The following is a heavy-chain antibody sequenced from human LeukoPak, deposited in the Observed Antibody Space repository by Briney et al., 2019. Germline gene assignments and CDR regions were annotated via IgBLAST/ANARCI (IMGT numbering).Heavy chain of an antibody. D-gene: IGHD3-22*01. CDR2: ISSSSSYI. J-gene: IGHJ4*02. CDR1: GFTFSSYS. V-gene: IGHV3-21*01. CDR3: ARESQYYYDSSGSPGYFDY. Sequence: PGGSLRLSCAASGFTFSSYSMNWVRQAPGKGLEWVSSISSSSSYIYYADSVKGRFTISRDNAKNSLYLQMNSLRAEDTAVYYCARESQYYYDSSGSPGYFDYWGQGTLVTVSS.